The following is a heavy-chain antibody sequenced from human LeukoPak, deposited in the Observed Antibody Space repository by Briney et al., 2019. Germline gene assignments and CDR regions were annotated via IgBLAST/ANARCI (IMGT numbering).Heavy chain of an antibody. D-gene: IGHD6-13*01. J-gene: IGHJ4*02. CDR2: FFDSGDT. CDR3: ARDASIAAGGFDY. CDR1: GGSISGSSYY. Sequence: SETLSLTCTLSGGSISGSSYYWGWISQPPGKGLVWIGSFFDSGDTHYNPSLKSRVTISVGTSKNQFSLKMNSVTAADTAVYYCARDASIAAGGFDYWGQGTLVTVSS. V-gene: IGHV4-39*07.